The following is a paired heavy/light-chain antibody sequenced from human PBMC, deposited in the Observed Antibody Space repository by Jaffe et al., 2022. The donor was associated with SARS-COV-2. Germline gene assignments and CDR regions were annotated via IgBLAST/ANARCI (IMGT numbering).Heavy chain of an antibody. V-gene: IGHV3-23*01. Sequence: EVQLLESGGGLVQPGGSLRLSCAASGFTFSSYAMSWVRQAPGEGLEWISTIDSSGGTAHYADSFQGRFTVSRDNSKNTLYLQMNSLRAEDTAIYYCAKDVGPSAFFDYWGQGTLVTVSS. D-gene: IGHD3-3*02. CDR3: AKDVGPSAFFDY. CDR2: IDSSGGTA. J-gene: IGHJ4*02. CDR1: GFTFSSYA.
Light chain of an antibody. CDR2: RIS. CDR1: QSLAHGDGNTY. Sequence: DVVMTQTPVSSPVTLGQPASISCRSSQSLAHGDGNTYLSWFQQRPGQPPRLLIYRISNRFSGVPDRFSGSGAGTDFTLKISRVEAEDVGVYYCMQATQFPRTFGQGTKVEIK. J-gene: IGKJ1*01. CDR3: MQATQFPRT. V-gene: IGKV2-24*01.